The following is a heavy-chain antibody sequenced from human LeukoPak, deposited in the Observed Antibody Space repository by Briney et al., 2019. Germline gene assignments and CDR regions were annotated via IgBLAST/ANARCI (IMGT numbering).Heavy chain of an antibody. Sequence: GASVKVSCKASGYTFTSYGISWVRQAPGQGLEWMRWISAYNGNTNYAQKLQGRVTMTTGTSTSTAYMELRSLRSDDTAVYYRARSYLDGTDYYYYGMDVWGQGTTVTVSS. CDR3: ARSYLDGTDYYYYGMDV. V-gene: IGHV1-18*01. CDR1: GYTFTSYG. CDR2: ISAYNGNT. J-gene: IGHJ6*02. D-gene: IGHD3-10*01.